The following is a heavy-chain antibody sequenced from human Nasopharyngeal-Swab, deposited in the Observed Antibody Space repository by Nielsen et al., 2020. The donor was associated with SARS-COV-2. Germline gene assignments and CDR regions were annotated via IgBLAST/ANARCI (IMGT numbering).Heavy chain of an antibody. Sequence: WARQAPGQGLEWMGGIIPIFGTANYAQKFQGRVTITADKSTSTACMELSSLRSEDTAVYYCARGSTYYYDSSGSDGAFDIWGQGTMVTVSS. V-gene: IGHV1-69*06. J-gene: IGHJ3*02. CDR3: ARGSTYYYDSSGSDGAFDI. CDR2: IIPIFGTA. D-gene: IGHD3-22*01.